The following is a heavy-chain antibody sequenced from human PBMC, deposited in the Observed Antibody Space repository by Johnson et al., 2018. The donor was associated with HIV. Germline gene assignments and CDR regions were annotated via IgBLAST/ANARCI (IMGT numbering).Heavy chain of an antibody. CDR3: ARDGSPRDDSSGPYGAFDI. J-gene: IGHJ3*02. CDR1: GFTFSSYA. D-gene: IGHD3-22*01. V-gene: IGHV3-23*04. Sequence: EVQVVESGGGVVQPGRSLRLSCAASGFTFSSYAMSWVRQAPGKGLEWVPAIRGSGGSTYYAASVKGRFTISRDNSKSTLYRQLNSLRAEYTAVYYCARDGSPRDDSSGPYGAFDIWGQGTMVTVSS. CDR2: IRGSGGST.